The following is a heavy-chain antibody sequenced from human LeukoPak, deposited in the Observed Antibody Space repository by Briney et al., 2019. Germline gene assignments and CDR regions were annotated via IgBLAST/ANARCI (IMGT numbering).Heavy chain of an antibody. CDR3: VGDFDY. CDR1: GFTFNNYD. J-gene: IGHJ4*02. D-gene: IGHD3-16*01. V-gene: IGHV3-30*02. CDR2: IRYDGSNE. Sequence: PGGSLRLSCAASGFTFNNYDMHWVRQGPGMGLEWVAFIRYDGSNECYADSVKGRFTISRDNSKNTLYLQMNSLRAEDTAVYYCVGDFDYWGQGTLVTVSS.